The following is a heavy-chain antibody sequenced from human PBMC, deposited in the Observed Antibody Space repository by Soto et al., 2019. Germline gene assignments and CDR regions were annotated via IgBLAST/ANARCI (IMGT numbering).Heavy chain of an antibody. CDR3: ARNLGDILTAYFDY. J-gene: IGHJ4*02. V-gene: IGHV1-46*01. CDR1: GYTFTSYY. Sequence: ASVKVSCKASGYTFTSYYMHWVRQAPGQGLEWMGIINPSVGTTSYAQKFQGRVTMTTDESTSTVYMELSSLRSEDTAVYYCARNLGDILTAYFDYWGQGTLVTVSS. CDR2: INPSVGTT. D-gene: IGHD3-9*01.